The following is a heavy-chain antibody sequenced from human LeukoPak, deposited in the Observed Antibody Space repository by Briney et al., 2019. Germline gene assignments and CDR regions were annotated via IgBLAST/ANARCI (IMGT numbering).Heavy chain of an antibody. V-gene: IGHV4-61*01. CDR1: GYSISSGYY. Sequence: SETLSLTCTVSGYSISSGYYWGWIRQPPGKGLEWIGYIYYSGSTNYNPSLKSRVTISVDTSKNQFSLKLSSVTAADTAVYYCARSPKSIAAQPLLFDYRGQRTLVTVSS. D-gene: IGHD6-13*01. CDR2: IYYSGST. J-gene: IGHJ4*02. CDR3: ARSPKSIAAQPLLFDY.